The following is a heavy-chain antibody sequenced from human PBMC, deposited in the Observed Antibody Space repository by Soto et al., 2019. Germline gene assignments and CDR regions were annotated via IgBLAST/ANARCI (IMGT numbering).Heavy chain of an antibody. CDR1: GDTFTDYY. D-gene: IGHD2-21*02. Sequence: QVQLMQSGAEVKKPGASVKVSCKAPGDTFTDYYIHWVRQAPGQGLEWMGTANPSGGHTTYAQHFLGRVTMTRDTSTSTLYMELTSLTSDDTAVYYCARGGHVVVVTAALDYWGQGTLVTVSS. J-gene: IGHJ4*02. CDR3: ARGGHVVVVTAALDY. CDR2: ANPSGGHT. V-gene: IGHV1-46*01.